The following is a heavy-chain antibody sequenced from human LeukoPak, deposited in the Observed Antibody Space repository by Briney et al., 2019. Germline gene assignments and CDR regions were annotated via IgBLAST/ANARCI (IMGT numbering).Heavy chain of an antibody. CDR1: GFTFSSYA. CDR2: ISGSGGST. D-gene: IGHD6-19*01. V-gene: IGHV3-23*01. J-gene: IGHJ4*02. CDR3: AKGPAPIAVAGTDY. Sequence: PGGSLRLSCAASGFTFSSYAMSWVRQAPGKGLEWVSAISGSGGSTYYADSVKSRFTISRDNSKNTLYLQMNSLRAEDTAVYYCAKGPAPIAVAGTDYWGQGTLVTVSS.